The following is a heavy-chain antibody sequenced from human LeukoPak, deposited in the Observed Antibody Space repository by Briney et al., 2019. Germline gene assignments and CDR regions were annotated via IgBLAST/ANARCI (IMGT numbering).Heavy chain of an antibody. D-gene: IGHD1-26*01. CDR2: IYYSGST. J-gene: IGHJ4*02. CDR1: GGSISSSSYY. Sequence: PSETLSLTCTVSGGSISSSSYYWGWIRQPPGKGLEWIGYIYYSGSTNYNPSLKSRVTISVDTSKNQFSLKLSSVTAADTAVYYCAGRGGYSGSYYQDYWGQGTLVTVSS. CDR3: AGRGGYSGSYYQDY. V-gene: IGHV4-61*05.